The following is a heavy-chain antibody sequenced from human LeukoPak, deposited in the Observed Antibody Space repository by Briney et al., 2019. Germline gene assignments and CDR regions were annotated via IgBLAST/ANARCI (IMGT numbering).Heavy chain of an antibody. V-gene: IGHV4-4*07. CDR3: ARGRYSYGPQNYDYMDV. CDR2: IYTSGST. CDR1: GYSISSGYY. D-gene: IGHD5-18*01. Sequence: SETLSLTCTVSGYSISSGYYWSWIRQSAGKGLEWIGRIYTSGSTSYNPSLKSRVNMSVDTSKNQFSLKVSSVTAADTAVYYCARGRYSYGPQNYDYMDVWGKGTTVTISS. J-gene: IGHJ6*03.